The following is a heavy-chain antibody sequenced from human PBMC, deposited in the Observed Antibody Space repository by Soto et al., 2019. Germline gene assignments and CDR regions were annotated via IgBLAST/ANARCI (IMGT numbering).Heavy chain of an antibody. J-gene: IGHJ4*02. CDR2: IYYSGST. V-gene: IGHV4-61*01. Sequence: SETLSLTCTVSGGSVSSGSYYWSWIRQPPGKGLEWIGYIYYSGSTNYNPSLKSRVTISVDTSKNQFSLKLSSVTAADTAVYYCAREGSSYGSGNYFDYWGQGTLVTVSS. CDR1: GGSVSSGSYY. D-gene: IGHD3-10*01. CDR3: AREGSSYGSGNYFDY.